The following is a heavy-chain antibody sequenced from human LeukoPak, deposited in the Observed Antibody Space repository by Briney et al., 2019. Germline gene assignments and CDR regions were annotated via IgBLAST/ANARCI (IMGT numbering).Heavy chain of an antibody. CDR3: ARGDILTGEVFDY. CDR2: INPNSGGT. V-gene: IGHV1-2*02. D-gene: IGHD3-9*01. J-gene: IGHJ4*02. Sequence: ASVTVSCKASGYTFTGYYMHWVRQAPGQGLEWMGWINPNSGGTNHAQRFQGRVTMTRDTSISTAYMELSRLRSDDTAVYYCARGDILTGEVFDYWGQGTLVTVSS. CDR1: GYTFTGYY.